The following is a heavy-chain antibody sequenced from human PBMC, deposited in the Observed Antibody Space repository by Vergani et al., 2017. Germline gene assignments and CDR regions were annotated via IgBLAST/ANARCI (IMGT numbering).Heavy chain of an antibody. CDR2: IYYSGST. J-gene: IGHJ6*02. CDR3: ASTTDAAAGNFPTYYYYYGMDV. D-gene: IGHD6-13*01. CDR1: GGSISSSSYY. Sequence: QLQLQESGPGLVKPSETLSLTCTVSGGSISSSSYYWGWIRQPPGKGLEWIGSIYYSGSTYYNPSLKSRVTISVDTSKNQFSLKLSSVTAAATAVYYCASTTDAAAGNFPTYYYYYGMDVWGQGTTVTVSS. V-gene: IGHV4-39*01.